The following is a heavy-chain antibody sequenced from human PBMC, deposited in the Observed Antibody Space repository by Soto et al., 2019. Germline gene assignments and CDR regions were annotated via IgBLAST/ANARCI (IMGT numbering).Heavy chain of an antibody. CDR2: FKWNSGDV. V-gene: IGHV3-9*01. Sequence: GGSLRLSCAASGFTFGDYVMHWVRQVPGKGLEWVSGFKWNSGDVGYADSVKGRFTISRDNARNSLYLQMNSLRPEDTAVYYCAKDRSSGSPYYGMDFWGQGTMVTVSS. D-gene: IGHD3-10*01. J-gene: IGHJ6*02. CDR3: AKDRSSGSPYYGMDF. CDR1: GFTFGDYV.